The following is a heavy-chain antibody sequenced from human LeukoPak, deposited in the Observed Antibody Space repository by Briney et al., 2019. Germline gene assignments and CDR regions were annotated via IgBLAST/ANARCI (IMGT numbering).Heavy chain of an antibody. D-gene: IGHD4-17*01. CDR2: ISASGGTT. CDR3: ATLYGDYNWYFDL. CDR1: QLTFNRYV. J-gene: IGHJ2*01. Sequence: GGSLRLSCTSSQLTFNRYVMAWVRQARGKGLEWVSTISASGGTTYYADSVQGRFTISRDNSKNTLYLQMNSLRAEDTAVYYCATLYGDYNWYFDLWGRGTLVTVSS. V-gene: IGHV3-23*01.